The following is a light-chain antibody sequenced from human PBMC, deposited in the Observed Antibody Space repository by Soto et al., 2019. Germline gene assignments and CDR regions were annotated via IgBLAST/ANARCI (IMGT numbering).Light chain of an antibody. CDR3: SSHTSGSTRV. CDR1: SSDVGGYDY. J-gene: IGLJ1*01. Sequence: QLVLTQPASVSGSPGQSIAISCTGTSSDVGGYDYVSWYQQQPDKAPKLMIYEVTQRPSGVSNRCSGSKSGNTASLTISGLQAEDEADYYCSSHTSGSTRVFGTGTKLTVL. V-gene: IGLV2-14*01. CDR2: EVT.